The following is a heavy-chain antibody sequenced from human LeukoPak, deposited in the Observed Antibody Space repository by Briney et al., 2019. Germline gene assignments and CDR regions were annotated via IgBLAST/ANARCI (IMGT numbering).Heavy chain of an antibody. Sequence: PGGSLRLSCAASGFTFSSYWKHWVRQAPGKGLVWVSSINSDGSSTIYADSVKGRFNIFRDNAKSTLDLQMNSLRAEDTAVYYCARDPGASYQAYWGQGTLVTVSS. D-gene: IGHD1-26*01. CDR1: GFTFSSYW. CDR2: INSDGSST. J-gene: IGHJ4*02. V-gene: IGHV3-74*01. CDR3: ARDPGASYQAY.